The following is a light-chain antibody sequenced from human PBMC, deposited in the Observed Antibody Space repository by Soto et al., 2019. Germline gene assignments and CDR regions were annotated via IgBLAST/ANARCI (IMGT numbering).Light chain of an antibody. V-gene: IGKV3-15*01. CDR3: HQYDNWWT. J-gene: IGKJ1*01. CDR1: QSVSID. CDR2: GVS. Sequence: EVVLTQSPATLSVSPGERATLSCRASQSVSIDLAWYQQTPGQAPRLLIYGVSTRATGVPARFSGSGSGTDFTLTISSLQPEDFAVYYCHQYDNWWTFGQGTKVDIK.